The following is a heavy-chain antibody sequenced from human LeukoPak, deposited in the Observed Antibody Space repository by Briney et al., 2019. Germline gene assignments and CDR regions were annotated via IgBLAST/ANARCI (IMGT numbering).Heavy chain of an antibody. D-gene: IGHD3-10*01. CDR1: GYTFTGYY. V-gene: IGHV1-2*02. Sequence: GASVKVSCKASGYTFTGYYMHWVRQAPGQGLEWMGWINPNSGGTNYAQKFQGRVTMTRDTSISTAYMELSRLRSDDTAVYYCAREKYGSGSYYYYYYVDVWGKGTTVTVSS. J-gene: IGHJ6*03. CDR2: INPNSGGT. CDR3: AREKYGSGSYYYYYYVDV.